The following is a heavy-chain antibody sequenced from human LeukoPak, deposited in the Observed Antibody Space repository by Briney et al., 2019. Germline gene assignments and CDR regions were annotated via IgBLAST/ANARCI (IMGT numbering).Heavy chain of an antibody. J-gene: IGHJ4*02. CDR3: ARRDGFREF. CDR1: GGSISSYY. Sequence: SETLSLTCTVSGGSISSYYWSWIRQPPGKGLEWIGSIYYSGSTYYNPSLKSRVTISVDTSKNQFSLKLSSVTAADTAVYYCARRDGFREFWGQGTLVTVSS. D-gene: IGHD3-10*01. V-gene: IGHV4-59*05. CDR2: IYYSGST.